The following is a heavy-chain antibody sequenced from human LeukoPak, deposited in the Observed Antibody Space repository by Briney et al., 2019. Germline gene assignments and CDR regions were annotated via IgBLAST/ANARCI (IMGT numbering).Heavy chain of an antibody. CDR3: TTDLETGVNFDY. V-gene: IGHV3-15*01. Sequence: PGGSLRLSCAASGFAFSNAWMSGVRQAPGKGLEWVGRIKSKTDGGTTDYAAPLKGRFTIARDDSNNTLYLQMTSLKTEDTAVYYGTTDLETGVNFDYWGQGTLVTVSS. D-gene: IGHD1-1*01. J-gene: IGHJ4*02. CDR1: GFAFSNAW. CDR2: IKSKTDGGTT.